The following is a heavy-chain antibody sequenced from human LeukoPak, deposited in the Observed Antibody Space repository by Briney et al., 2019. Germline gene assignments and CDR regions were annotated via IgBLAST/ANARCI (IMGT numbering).Heavy chain of an antibody. CDR2: ISYDGSNK. J-gene: IGHJ4*02. D-gene: IGHD6-13*01. Sequence: GGSLRLSCAASGFAFSSYGMHWVRQAPGKGLEWVAVISYDGSNKYYADSVKGRFTISRDNSKNTLYLQMNSLRAEDTAVYYCARVHSSSWYALPRFDYWGQGTLVTVSS. CDR1: GFAFSSYG. V-gene: IGHV3-30*03. CDR3: ARVHSSSWYALPRFDY.